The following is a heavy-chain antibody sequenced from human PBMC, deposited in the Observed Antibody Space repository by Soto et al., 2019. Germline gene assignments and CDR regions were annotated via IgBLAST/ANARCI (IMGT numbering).Heavy chain of an antibody. CDR2: INAGNGNT. Sequence: VSVKGSCKASGYGYTSYAMRWVSQAPGQRLEWMGWINAGNGNTKYSQKFQGRVTITRDTSASTAYMELSSLRSEDTAVYYCAREDQGCSSTSCWTGFDIWGQGTMVTVSS. J-gene: IGHJ3*02. CDR1: GYGYTSYA. CDR3: AREDQGCSSTSCWTGFDI. D-gene: IGHD2-2*01. V-gene: IGHV1-3*01.